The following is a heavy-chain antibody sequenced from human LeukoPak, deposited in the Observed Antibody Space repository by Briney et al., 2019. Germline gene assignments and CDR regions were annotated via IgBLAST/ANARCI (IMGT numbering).Heavy chain of an antibody. D-gene: IGHD2-2*02. J-gene: IGHJ5*02. CDR2: INHSGST. CDR1: GGSFSGYY. V-gene: IGHV4-34*01. CDR3: ARGYCSSTSCYTRWFDP. Sequence: PSETLSLTCAVYGGSFSGYYWRWIRQPPGKGLEWIGEINHSGSTNYNPSLKSRVTISVDTSKNQFSLKLSSVTAADTAVYYCARGYCSSTSCYTRWFDPWGQGTLVTVSS.